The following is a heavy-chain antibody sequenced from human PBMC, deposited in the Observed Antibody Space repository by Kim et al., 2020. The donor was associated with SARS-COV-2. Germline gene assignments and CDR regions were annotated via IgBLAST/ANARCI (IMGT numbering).Heavy chain of an antibody. CDR1: GGSISSGGYY. CDR2: IYYSGST. Sequence: SETLSLTCTVSGGSISSGGYYWSWIRQHPGKGLEWIGYIYYSGSTYYNPSLKSQVTISVDTSKNQFSLKLSSVTAADTAVYYCARGAFINWFDPWGQGTLVTVSS. J-gene: IGHJ5*02. V-gene: IGHV4-31*01. CDR3: ARGAFINWFDP.